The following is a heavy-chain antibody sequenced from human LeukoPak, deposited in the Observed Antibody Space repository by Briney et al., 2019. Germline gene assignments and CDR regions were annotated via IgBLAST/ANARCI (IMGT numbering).Heavy chain of an antibody. J-gene: IGHJ4*02. CDR1: GFTVSTNY. Sequence: GGSLRLSCAASGFTVSTNYMSWVRQAPGKGLEWVSVIYSGGRTYYADSVKGRFTISRDNSKNTLYLQMNSLRAEDTAVYYCTRESSSGYYMSYWGQGTLVTVYS. CDR3: TRESSSGYYMSY. V-gene: IGHV3-66*01. D-gene: IGHD3-22*01. CDR2: IYSGGRT.